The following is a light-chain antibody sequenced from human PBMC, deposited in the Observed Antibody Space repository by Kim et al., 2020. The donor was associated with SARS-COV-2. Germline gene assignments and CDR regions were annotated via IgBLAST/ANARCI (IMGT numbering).Light chain of an antibody. CDR2: YDS. CDR3: QVWDSSSDWV. CDR1: NIGSKR. Sequence: VAPGKPARITCGGNNIGSKRVPWYQQKPGQAPVLVIYYDSDRPSGIPERFSGSNSGNTATLTISRVEAGDEADYYCQVWDSSSDWVFGGGTQLTVL. V-gene: IGLV3-21*04. J-gene: IGLJ3*02.